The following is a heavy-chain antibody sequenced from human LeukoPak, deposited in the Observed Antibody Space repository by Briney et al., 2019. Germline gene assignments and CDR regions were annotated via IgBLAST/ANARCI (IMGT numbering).Heavy chain of an antibody. D-gene: IGHD2-15*01. V-gene: IGHV3-11*01. CDR1: GFTFSDYY. J-gene: IGHJ6*02. CDR2: ISSSGSTI. CDR3: ARGYCSGGSCYYYYYYGMDV. Sequence: GGSLRLSCAASGFTFSDYYMSWIRQAPGKGLEWVSYISSSGSTIYYADSVKGRFTISRDNAKNSLYPQMNSLRAEDTAVYYCARGYCSGGSCYYYYYYGMDVWGQGTTVTVSS.